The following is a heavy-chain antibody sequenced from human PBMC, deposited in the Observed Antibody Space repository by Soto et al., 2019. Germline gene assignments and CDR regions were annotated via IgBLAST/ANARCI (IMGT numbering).Heavy chain of an antibody. CDR1: GFIFSNYG. J-gene: IGHJ5*02. Sequence: PGGSLRLSCAASGFIFSNYGMHWVRQAPGKGLEWVAVISYDASNKDYADSVKGRFTISRDNSKNTLYLQMNSLRAEDTAVYYCAKDQLPHTWNWFDPWGQGTLVTVSS. CDR3: AKDQLPHTWNWFDP. CDR2: ISYDASNK. D-gene: IGHD1-26*01. V-gene: IGHV3-30*18.